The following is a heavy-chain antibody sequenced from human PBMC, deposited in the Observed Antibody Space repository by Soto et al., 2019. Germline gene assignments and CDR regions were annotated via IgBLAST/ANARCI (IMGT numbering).Heavy chain of an antibody. CDR3: ARGLVAAAGRYYYYYYGMDV. V-gene: IGHV4-34*01. Sequence: SETLSLTCAVYGGSLSGYYWSWIRQPPGKGLEWIGEINHSGSTNYNPSLKSRVTISVDTSKNQFSLKLSSVTAADTAVYYCARGLVAAAGRYYYYYYGMDVWGQGTTVTVSS. CDR1: GGSLSGYY. D-gene: IGHD6-13*01. J-gene: IGHJ6*02. CDR2: INHSGST.